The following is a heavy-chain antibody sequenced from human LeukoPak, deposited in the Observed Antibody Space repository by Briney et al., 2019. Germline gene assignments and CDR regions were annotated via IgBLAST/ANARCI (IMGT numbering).Heavy chain of an antibody. V-gene: IGHV3-30-3*01. CDR3: AREDSSSHGAFDY. CDR1: GFTFSSNT. Sequence: GGSLRLSCAASGFTFSSNTMHWVRQAPGRGLEWVALILYDGGNILYADSVKGRFTISRDNSKNTLDLQMNSLRAEDTAVYYCAREDSSSHGAFDYWGQGTLVTVSS. CDR2: ILYDGGNI. J-gene: IGHJ4*02. D-gene: IGHD6-13*01.